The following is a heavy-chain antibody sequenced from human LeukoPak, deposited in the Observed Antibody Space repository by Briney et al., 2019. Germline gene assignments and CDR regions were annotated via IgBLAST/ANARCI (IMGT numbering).Heavy chain of an antibody. CDR3: ARDPPFIIGTTFFDY. Sequence: NPGGSLRLSCAASGFTFSSYSMNWVRQAPGKGLEWVSSISTSSTYIYYADSVKGRFTISRDNAKNSLYLQMNSLRGEDTAVYYCARDPPFIIGTTFFDYWGQGTLVTVSS. J-gene: IGHJ4*02. CDR2: ISTSSTYI. CDR1: GFTFSSYS. D-gene: IGHD1-20*01. V-gene: IGHV3-21*01.